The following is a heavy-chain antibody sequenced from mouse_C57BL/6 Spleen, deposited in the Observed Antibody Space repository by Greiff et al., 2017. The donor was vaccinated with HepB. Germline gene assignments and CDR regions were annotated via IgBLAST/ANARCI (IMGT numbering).Heavy chain of an antibody. CDR2: IDPENGDT. Sequence: VQLKESGAELVRPGASVKLSCTASGFNIKDDYMHWVKQRPEQGLEWIGWIDPENGDTEYASKFQGKATITADTSSNTAYLQLSSLTSEDTAVYYCTTGYDGYYGGWFAYWGQGTLVTVSA. V-gene: IGHV14-4*01. CDR1: GFNIKDDY. J-gene: IGHJ3*01. D-gene: IGHD2-3*01. CDR3: TTGYDGYYGGWFAY.